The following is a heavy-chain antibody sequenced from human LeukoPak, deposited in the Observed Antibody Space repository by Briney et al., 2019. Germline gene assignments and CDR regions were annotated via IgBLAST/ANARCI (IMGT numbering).Heavy chain of an antibody. D-gene: IGHD4-17*01. V-gene: IGHV3-33*01. CDR3: ARLGDYGAFDI. CDR2: IWYDGSNK. J-gene: IGHJ3*02. Sequence: GGSLRLSCAASGFTFSIYGMHWVRQAPGKGLEWGAVIWYDGSNKYYADSVKGRFTISRDNSKNTLYLQMNSLRAEDTAVYYCARLGDYGAFDIWGQGTMVTVSS. CDR1: GFTFSIYG.